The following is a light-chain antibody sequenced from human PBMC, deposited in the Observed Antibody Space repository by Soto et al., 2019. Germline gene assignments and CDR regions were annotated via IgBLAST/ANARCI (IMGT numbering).Light chain of an antibody. CDR3: HQYYSAPCT. V-gene: IGKV1-27*01. CDR1: QGISNH. J-gene: IGKJ4*01. CDR2: VAS. Sequence: DIQMTQSPSSLSASVGDRVTITCRASQGISNHLAWYQQKPGQVPKLLIYVASTWASGVPSRFSGSGSGTDFTLTISSLQPEDVATYFCHQYYSAPCTVGRGTKVEIK.